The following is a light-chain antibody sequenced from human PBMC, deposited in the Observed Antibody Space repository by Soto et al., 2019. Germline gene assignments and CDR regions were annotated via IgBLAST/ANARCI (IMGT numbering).Light chain of an antibody. J-gene: IGKJ1*01. CDR1: QSISSY. Sequence: DIQMTQSPSSLSASVGDRVTITCRASQSISSYLNWYQQKPGKAPKLLIHAASSLDRGVPSRFSGSGSGTDFTLTISSLQPEDFATYYCQQSYSTPRTFGQGTKVDIK. V-gene: IGKV1-39*01. CDR2: AAS. CDR3: QQSYSTPRT.